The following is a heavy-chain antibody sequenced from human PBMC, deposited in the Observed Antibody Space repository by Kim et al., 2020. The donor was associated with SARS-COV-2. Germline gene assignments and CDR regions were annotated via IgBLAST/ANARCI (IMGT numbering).Heavy chain of an antibody. D-gene: IGHD4-17*01. Sequence: AEPVKGRFTISRDNAKNSVYLQMNSLGGEDTAVYYCAGDLTTVGGSWFDPWGQGTLVTVSS. CDR3: AGDLTTVGGSWFDP. V-gene: IGHV3-11*01. J-gene: IGHJ5*02.